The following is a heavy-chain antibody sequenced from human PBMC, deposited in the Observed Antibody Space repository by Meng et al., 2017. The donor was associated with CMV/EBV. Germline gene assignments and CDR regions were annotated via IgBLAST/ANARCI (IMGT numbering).Heavy chain of an antibody. CDR3: ARLERFLEWLISKPSYGMDV. D-gene: IGHD3-3*01. V-gene: IGHV3-21*01. CDR1: GFTFSSYS. CDR2: ISNSSSYI. J-gene: IGHJ6*02. Sequence: GESLMLSCAASGFTFSSYSMNWVRQAPGKGLEWVSSISNSSSYIYYADSVKGRFTISRHNAKNALYLQMNSPRAEDTAVYYCARLERFLEWLISKPSYGMDVWGQGTTVTVSS.